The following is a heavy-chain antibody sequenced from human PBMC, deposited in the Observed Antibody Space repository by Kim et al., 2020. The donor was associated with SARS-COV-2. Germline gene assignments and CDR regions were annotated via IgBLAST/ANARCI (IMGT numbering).Heavy chain of an antibody. CDR3: AKDSYGSGSYYKGIDY. CDR1: RFTFSSYG. D-gene: IGHD3-10*01. Sequence: GGSLRLSCAASRFTFSSYGMHWVRQAPGKGLEWVAVISYDGSNKYYADSVKGRFTISRDNSKNTLYLQMNSLRAEDTAVYYCAKDSYGSGSYYKGIDYWGQETLVTVSS. V-gene: IGHV3-30*18. CDR2: ISYDGSNK. J-gene: IGHJ4*02.